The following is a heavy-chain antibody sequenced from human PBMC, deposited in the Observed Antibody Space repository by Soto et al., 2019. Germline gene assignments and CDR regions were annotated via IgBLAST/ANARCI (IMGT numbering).Heavy chain of an antibody. Sequence: SGPTLVTTQSLTRTYTSSVFSLSTSGVGVACIRQPPGKALEWLALIYWDEDKRYNPSLKSRVTMSVDTSKNQFSLRLISVTAADTAIYFCAREGNLGRWLQPLDFWGQGTLLTVSS. V-gene: IGHV2-5*02. D-gene: IGHD5-12*01. J-gene: IGHJ4*02. CDR2: IYWDEDK. CDR1: VFSLSTSGVG. CDR3: AREGNLGRWLQPLDF.